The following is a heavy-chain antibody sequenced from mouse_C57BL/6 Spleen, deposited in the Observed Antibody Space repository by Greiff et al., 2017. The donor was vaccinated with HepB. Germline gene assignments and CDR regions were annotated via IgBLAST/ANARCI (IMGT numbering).Heavy chain of an antibody. D-gene: IGHD2-2*01. J-gene: IGHJ4*01. V-gene: IGHV1-26*01. CDR1: GYTFTDYY. Sequence: EVKLQQSGPELVKPGASVKISCKASGYTFTDYYMNWVKQSHGKSLEWIGDINPNNGGTSYNQKFKGKATLTVDKSSSTAYMELRSLTSEDSAVYYCARGLDYYAMDYWGQGTSVTVSS. CDR2: INPNNGGT. CDR3: ARGLDYYAMDY.